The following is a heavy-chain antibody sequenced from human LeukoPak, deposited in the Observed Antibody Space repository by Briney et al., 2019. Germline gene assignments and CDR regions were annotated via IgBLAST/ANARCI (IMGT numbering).Heavy chain of an antibody. D-gene: IGHD5-24*01. V-gene: IGHV3-15*01. Sequence: GGSLRLSCAASGFTFSNAWMSWVRQAPGKGLEWVGRIKSKTDGGTTDYAAPVKGRFTISRDDSKNTLYLQMNSVKTEDTAVYYCARSPEIYYMDVWGKGTTVTISS. J-gene: IGHJ6*03. CDR2: IKSKTDGGTT. CDR3: ARSPEIYYMDV. CDR1: GFTFSNAW.